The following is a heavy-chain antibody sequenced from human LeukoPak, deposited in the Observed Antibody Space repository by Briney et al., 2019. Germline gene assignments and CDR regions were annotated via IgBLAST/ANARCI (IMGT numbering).Heavy chain of an antibody. J-gene: IGHJ4*02. CDR2: MNPNSGNT. CDR1: GYTFTSYD. CDR3: ARAHDCSGGSCVPLAY. D-gene: IGHD2-15*01. V-gene: IGHV1-8*01. Sequence: ASVKVSCKASGYTFTSYDINWVRQATGRGLEWMGWMNPNSGNTGYAQKFQGRVTMTRNTSISTAYMELSSLRSEDTAVYYCARAHDCSGGSCVPLAYWGQGTLVTVSS.